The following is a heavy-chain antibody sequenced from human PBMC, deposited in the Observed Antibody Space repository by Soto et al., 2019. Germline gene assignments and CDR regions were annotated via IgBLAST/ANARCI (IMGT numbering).Heavy chain of an antibody. CDR3: ASLKGDYYDSSVKTPAFDI. J-gene: IGHJ3*02. D-gene: IGHD3-22*01. Sequence: SVKVSCKASGGTFSSYAISWVRQAPGQGLEWMGGIIPIFGTANYAQKFQGRVTITADESTSTAYMELSSLRSEDTAVYYCASLKGDYYDSSVKTPAFDIWGQGTMVTVSS. V-gene: IGHV1-69*13. CDR1: GGTFSSYA. CDR2: IIPIFGTA.